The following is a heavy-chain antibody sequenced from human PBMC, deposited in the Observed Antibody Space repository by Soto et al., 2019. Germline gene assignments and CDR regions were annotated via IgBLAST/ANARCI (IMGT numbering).Heavy chain of an antibody. Sequence: SETLSLTCTVSGGSISSGGYYWSWIRQHPGKGLEWIGYIYYSGSTYYNPSLKSRVTISVDTSKNQFSLKLSSVTAADMAVYFCARRHGLDIDAYYWGQGILVTVSS. J-gene: IGHJ4*02. V-gene: IGHV4-31*03. CDR3: ARRHGLDIDAYY. CDR1: GGSISSGGYY. D-gene: IGHD3-10*01. CDR2: IYYSGST.